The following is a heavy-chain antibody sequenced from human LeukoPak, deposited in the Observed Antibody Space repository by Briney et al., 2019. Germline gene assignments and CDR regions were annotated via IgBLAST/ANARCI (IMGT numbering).Heavy chain of an antibody. D-gene: IGHD1-14*01. CDR2: IYYSGST. CDR3: ASEDGNYYYMDV. CDR1: GGSISSSSYY. Sequence: PSETLSLTCTVSGGSISSSSYYWGWVRQPPGKGLEWIGSIYYSGSTYYNPSLKSRVTISVDTSKNQFSLKLSSVTAADTAVYYCASEDGNYYYMDVWGKGTTVTISS. J-gene: IGHJ6*03. V-gene: IGHV4-39*07.